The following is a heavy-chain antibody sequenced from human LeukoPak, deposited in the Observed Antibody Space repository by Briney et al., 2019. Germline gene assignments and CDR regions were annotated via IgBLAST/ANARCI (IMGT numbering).Heavy chain of an antibody. CDR3: ARDSLYSSGTDGFDP. Sequence: ASVKVSCKASGYTFTNYGISWVRQAPGQGLEWMGWISGYNGNTNYVQKLQGRVTMTTDTSTSTAYMELRSLGSDDTAVYYCARDSLYSSGTDGFDPWGQGTLVTVSS. V-gene: IGHV1-18*04. CDR2: ISGYNGNT. J-gene: IGHJ5*02. D-gene: IGHD6-19*01. CDR1: GYTFTNYG.